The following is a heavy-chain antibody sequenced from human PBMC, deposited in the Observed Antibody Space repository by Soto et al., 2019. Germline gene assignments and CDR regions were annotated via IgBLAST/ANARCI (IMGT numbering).Heavy chain of an antibody. CDR2: IYYSGST. CDR3: ARVGTMVRGVIILDWFDP. CDR1: GGSISSGGYY. J-gene: IGHJ5*02. V-gene: IGHV4-31*03. Sequence: ASETLSLTCTVSGGSISSGGYYWSWIRQHPGKGLEWIGYIYYSGSTFYNPSLKSRVTISVDTSKNLFSLKLSSVTAADTAVYYCARVGTMVRGVIILDWFDPWGQGTLVTVSS. D-gene: IGHD3-10*01.